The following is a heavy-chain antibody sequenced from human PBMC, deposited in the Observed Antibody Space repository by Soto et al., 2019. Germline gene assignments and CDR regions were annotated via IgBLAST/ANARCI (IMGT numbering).Heavy chain of an antibody. CDR2: FYSSGSI. Sequence: SETLSLTCFVSGYSITAGGYYWSWIRHHPGKGLEWIGSFYSSGSIICNPSLRSRVSISGDTSSNQFSMSLTSVTAADTARYYCARMYSSGSGWFHPWGQGTLVTVSS. V-gene: IGHV4-31*03. CDR1: GYSITAGGYY. D-gene: IGHD6-19*01. J-gene: IGHJ5*02. CDR3: ARMYSSGSGWFHP.